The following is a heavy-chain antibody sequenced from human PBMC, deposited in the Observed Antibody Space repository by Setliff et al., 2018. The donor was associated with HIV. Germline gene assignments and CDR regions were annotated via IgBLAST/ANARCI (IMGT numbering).Heavy chain of an antibody. J-gene: IGHJ3*01. CDR3: ATGRHYYDSSDYPANPFDV. CDR1: GGIFINSA. V-gene: IGHV1-69*13. Sequence: ASVKVSCKASGGIFINSAFTWVRQAPGQGLEWMGSIIPIFNRGNYAQKFQSRVTIAADEYTSTAYMELSSLRSEDTAVYFCATGRHYYDSSDYPANPFDVWGQGTKVTVSS. D-gene: IGHD3-22*01. CDR2: IIPIFNRG.